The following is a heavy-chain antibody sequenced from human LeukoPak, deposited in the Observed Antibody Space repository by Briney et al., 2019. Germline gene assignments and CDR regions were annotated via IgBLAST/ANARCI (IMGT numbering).Heavy chain of an antibody. Sequence: PGRSLRLSCAASGFTFNTYGMHWVRQAPGKGLERVSVISYDASNKNYGDPVKGRFTISRDYSKNSVYLQMNSLRAEDTAVYYCARERSYDPDAFDIWGQGTMVTVSS. CDR3: ARERSYDPDAFDI. CDR1: GFTFNTYG. D-gene: IGHD3-3*01. J-gene: IGHJ3*02. V-gene: IGHV3-30*03. CDR2: ISYDASNK.